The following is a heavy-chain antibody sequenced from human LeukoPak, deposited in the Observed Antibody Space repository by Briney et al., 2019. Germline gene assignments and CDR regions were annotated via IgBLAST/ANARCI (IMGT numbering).Heavy chain of an antibody. J-gene: IGHJ4*02. CDR2: IYYSGST. Sequence: ASETLSLTCTVSGGSISSSSYYWGWLRQPPGKGLEWIGSIYYSGSTYYNPSLKSRVTISVDTSKNQFSLKLSSVTAADTAVYYCASGGVPAAIDYFDYWGQGTLVTVSS. V-gene: IGHV4-39*07. D-gene: IGHD2-2*01. CDR1: GGSISSSSYY. CDR3: ASGGVPAAIDYFDY.